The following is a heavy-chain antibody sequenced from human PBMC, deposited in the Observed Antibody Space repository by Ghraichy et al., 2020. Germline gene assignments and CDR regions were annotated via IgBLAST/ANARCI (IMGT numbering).Heavy chain of an antibody. CDR3: ARDYYDTSGPLDY. Sequence: GGSLRLSCAASGFTFSSYAMHWVRQAPGKGLEWVAVISYDGSNKYYADSVKGRFTISRDNSKNTLYLQMNSLRPEDTAVYYCARDYYDTSGPLDYWGQGTLVTVSS. V-gene: IGHV3-30-3*01. J-gene: IGHJ4*02. CDR1: GFTFSSYA. CDR2: ISYDGSNK. D-gene: IGHD3-22*01.